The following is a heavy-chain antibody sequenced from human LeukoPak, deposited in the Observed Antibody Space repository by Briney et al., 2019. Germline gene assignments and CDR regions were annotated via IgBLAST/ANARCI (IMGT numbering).Heavy chain of an antibody. Sequence: GRSLRLSCAASGFSFSNYGMHWVRQASGKGLEWVGRIRGKVNNDATAYAASVKGRFTISRDDSKNTAYLQMNSLKTEDTAVYYCTREIRDAFDIWGQGTMVTVSS. CDR3: TREIRDAFDI. V-gene: IGHV3-73*01. CDR1: GFSFSNYG. CDR2: IRGKVNNDAT. D-gene: IGHD3-16*01. J-gene: IGHJ3*02.